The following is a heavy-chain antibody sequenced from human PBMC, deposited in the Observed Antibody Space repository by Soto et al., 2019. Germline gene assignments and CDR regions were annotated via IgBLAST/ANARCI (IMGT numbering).Heavy chain of an antibody. D-gene: IGHD6-6*01. CDR1: GGTFSSYT. J-gene: IGHJ4*02. CDR2: IIPILGIA. V-gene: IGHV1-69*04. CDR3: ARDSDNRQLVFDY. Sequence: SVKVSCKASGGTFSSYTISWVRQAPGQGLEWMGRIIPILGIANYAQKFQGRVTITADKSTSTAYMELSSLRSEDTAVYYCARDSDNRQLVFDYWGQGTLVTVSS.